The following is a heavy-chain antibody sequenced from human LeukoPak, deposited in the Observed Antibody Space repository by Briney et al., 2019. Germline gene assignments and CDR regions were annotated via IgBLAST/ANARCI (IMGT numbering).Heavy chain of an antibody. CDR3: ARVSWFGEWYDY. CDR1: GYTFTSYG. CDR2: ISAYNGNT. V-gene: IGHV1-18*01. D-gene: IGHD3-10*01. J-gene: IGHJ4*02. Sequence: ASVKVSCKASGYTFTSYGISWVRQAPGQGLEWMGWISAYNGNTNYAQKLQGRVTMTTDTSTSTAYMELRSLRCDDTAVYYCARVSWFGEWYDYWGQGTLVTVSS.